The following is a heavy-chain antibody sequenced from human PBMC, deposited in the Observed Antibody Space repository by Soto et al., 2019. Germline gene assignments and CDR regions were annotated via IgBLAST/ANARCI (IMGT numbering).Heavy chain of an antibody. V-gene: IGHV6-1*01. CDR3: ARGNALDV. Sequence: SQTHSLTCAISGDSVSSDITSWNWIRQSPSRGLEWLGRTYYRSKWFHDYAASVKSRITINPDTTKNKTDLALNSRTPYDTAVYYCARGNALDVWGQGT. D-gene: IGHD3-10*01. J-gene: IGHJ3*01. CDR2: TYYRSKWFH. CDR1: GDSVSSDITS.